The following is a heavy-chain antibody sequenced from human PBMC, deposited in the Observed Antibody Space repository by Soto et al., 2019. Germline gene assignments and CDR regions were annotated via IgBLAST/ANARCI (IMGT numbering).Heavy chain of an antibody. J-gene: IGHJ4*02. CDR3: ARNGAAIWLGY. V-gene: IGHV5-10-1*01. CDR1: GYTFSGHW. CDR2: IDPSDSYI. Sequence: GESLKISCKTSGYTFSGHWISWVRQVPGKGLQWMENIDPSDSYINYNPAFRGHVTFSVDKSNSTAYLHWRSLGPSDTAIYYCARNGAAIWLGYWDQGTLVTVSS. D-gene: IGHD6-19*01.